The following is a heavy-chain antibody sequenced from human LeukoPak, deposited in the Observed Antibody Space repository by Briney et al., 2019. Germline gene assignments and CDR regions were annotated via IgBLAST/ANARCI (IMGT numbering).Heavy chain of an antibody. J-gene: IGHJ6*04. Sequence: GGSLRLSCAASGFTFSSYEMNWVRRAPGKGLEWVSYISSSGSTIYYADSVKGRFTISRDNAKNSLYLQMNSLRAEDTAVYYWAELGITMIGGVWGKGTTVTISS. CDR1: GFTFSSYE. CDR2: ISSSGSTI. V-gene: IGHV3-48*03. D-gene: IGHD3-10*02. CDR3: AELGITMIGGV.